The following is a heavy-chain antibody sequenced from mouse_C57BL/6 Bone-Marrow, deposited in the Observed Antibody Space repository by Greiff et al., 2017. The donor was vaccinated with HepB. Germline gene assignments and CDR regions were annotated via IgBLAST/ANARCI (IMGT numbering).Heavy chain of an antibody. J-gene: IGHJ3*01. CDR1: GFTFSSYA. CDR3: TRGAGTWFAY. D-gene: IGHD3-3*01. CDR2: ISSGGDYI. V-gene: IGHV5-9-1*02. Sequence: EVKLVESGEGLVKPGGSLKLSCAASGFTFSSYAMSWVRQTPEKRLEWVAYISSGGDYIYYADTVKGRFTISRDNARNTLYLQMSSLKSEDTAMYYCTRGAGTWFAYGGQGTLVTVSA.